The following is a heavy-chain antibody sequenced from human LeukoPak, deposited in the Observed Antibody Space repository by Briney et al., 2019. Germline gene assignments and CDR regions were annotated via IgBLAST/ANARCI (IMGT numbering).Heavy chain of an antibody. V-gene: IGHV6-1*01. CDR3: ARASYRAFYI. Sequence: QTLSLTCAISGDSVSSSDATWNWIRQSPSRGLEWLGRTYYRSRWSSDYAPSVRSRITINSGTAKNQFSLQLNSVTPEDTAVYYCARASYRAFYIWGQGTMVTVSS. D-gene: IGHD4-11*01. CDR1: GDSVSSSDAT. J-gene: IGHJ3*02. CDR2: TYYRSRWSS.